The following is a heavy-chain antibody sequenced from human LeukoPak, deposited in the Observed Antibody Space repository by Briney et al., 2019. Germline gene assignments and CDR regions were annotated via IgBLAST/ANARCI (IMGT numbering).Heavy chain of an antibody. Sequence: GGSLRLSCAVSGINFRDYAMSWIRQTPGKGLEWVSAISASGGSTYHADSVKGRFTISRDNSQNTLYLEMKSLRVEDTAVYYCAKDRDYDFWSGKLFNPWGQGTSVTVSS. D-gene: IGHD3-3*01. CDR2: ISASGGST. J-gene: IGHJ5*02. V-gene: IGHV3-23*01. CDR3: AKDRDYDFWSGKLFNP. CDR1: GINFRDYA.